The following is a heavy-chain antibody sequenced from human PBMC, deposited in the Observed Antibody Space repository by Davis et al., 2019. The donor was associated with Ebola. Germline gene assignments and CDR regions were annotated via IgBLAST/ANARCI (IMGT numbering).Heavy chain of an antibody. CDR2: MNPNSGNT. J-gene: IGHJ6*04. V-gene: IGHV1-8*01. CDR3: ARYDPLPYGMDV. Sequence: ASVKVSCKASGYTFTSYDINWVRQATGQGLEWMGWMNPNSGNTGYAQKFQGRVTMTRNTSISTAYMELSSLRSEDTAVYYCARYDPLPYGMDVWGKGTTVTVSS. CDR1: GYTFTSYD. D-gene: IGHD1-1*01.